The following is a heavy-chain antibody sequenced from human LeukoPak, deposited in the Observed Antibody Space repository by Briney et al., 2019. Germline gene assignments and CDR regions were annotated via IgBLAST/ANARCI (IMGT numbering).Heavy chain of an antibody. CDR1: GGSISSGGYY. D-gene: IGHD5-24*01. J-gene: IGHJ3*02. CDR2: IYYSGST. CDR3: ARDAAGNGYNWIHAFDI. Sequence: PSETLSLTCTVSGGSISSGGYYWSWIRQHPGKGLEWIGYIYYSGSTYYNPSLKSRVTISVDTSKNQFSLKLSSVTAADTAVYYCARDAAGNGYNWIHAFDIWGQGTMVTVSS. V-gene: IGHV4-31*03.